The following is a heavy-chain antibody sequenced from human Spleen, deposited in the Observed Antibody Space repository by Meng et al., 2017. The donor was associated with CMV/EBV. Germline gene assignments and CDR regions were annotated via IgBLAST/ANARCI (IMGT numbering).Heavy chain of an antibody. V-gene: IGHV4-39*01. Sequence: SETLSLTCTVSGGSISSSSYYWGWIRQPPGKGLEWIGTIYYSGSTYYNPSLKSRVTISVDTSKNQFSLKLSSVTAADTAVYYCAKHTQSVAGKGNWFDPWGQGTLVTVSS. CDR3: AKHTQSVAGKGNWFDP. CDR2: IYYSGST. CDR1: GGSISSSSYY. D-gene: IGHD6-19*01. J-gene: IGHJ5*02.